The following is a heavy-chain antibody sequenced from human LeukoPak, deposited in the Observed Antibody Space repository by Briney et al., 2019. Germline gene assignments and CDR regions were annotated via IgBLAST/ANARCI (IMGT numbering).Heavy chain of an antibody. D-gene: IGHD2-15*01. CDR1: GYTFTGYY. CDR3: ARDGGRELPFDY. V-gene: IGHV1-2*02. Sequence: ASVKVSFKASGYTFTGYYMHWVRQAPGQGLEGMGWINPNSGGTNYAQKFQGRVTMTRDTSISTAYMELSRLRSDDTAVYYCARDGGRELPFDYWGQGTLVTVSS. J-gene: IGHJ4*02. CDR2: INPNSGGT.